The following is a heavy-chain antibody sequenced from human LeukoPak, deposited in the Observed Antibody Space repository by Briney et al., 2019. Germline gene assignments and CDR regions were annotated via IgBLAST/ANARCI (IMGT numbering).Heavy chain of an antibody. CDR3: TRVYYDILTGWDYYFDY. D-gene: IGHD3-9*01. Sequence: GGSLRLSCTASGFTFGDYAMSWVRQAPGKGLEWVGFIRSKAYGGTTEYAASVKGRFTISRDDSKSIAYLQMNSLKTGDTAVYYCTRVYYDILTGWDYYFDYWGQGTLVTVSS. CDR2: IRSKAYGGTT. CDR1: GFTFGDYA. V-gene: IGHV3-49*04. J-gene: IGHJ4*02.